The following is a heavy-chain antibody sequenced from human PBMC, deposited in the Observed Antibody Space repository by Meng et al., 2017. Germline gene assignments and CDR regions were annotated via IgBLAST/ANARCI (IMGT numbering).Heavy chain of an antibody. J-gene: IGHJ6*01. Sequence: GESLKISCAASGFTFSSYGMHWVRQAPGKGLEWVAVIWYDGSNKYYADSVKGRFTISRDNSKNTLYLQMNSLRAEDTAVYYCAREAAYDYDYVWGSYRSPPDVWGQGNTVTVAS. CDR2: IWYDGSNK. CDR3: AREAAYDYDYVWGSYRSPPDV. D-gene: IGHD3-16*02. CDR1: GFTFSSYG. V-gene: IGHV3-33*01.